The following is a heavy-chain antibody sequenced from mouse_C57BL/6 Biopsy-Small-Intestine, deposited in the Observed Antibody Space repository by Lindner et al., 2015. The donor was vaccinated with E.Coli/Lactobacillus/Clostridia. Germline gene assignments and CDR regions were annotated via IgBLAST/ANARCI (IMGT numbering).Heavy chain of an antibody. D-gene: IGHD2-2*01. Sequence: VQLQESGPELVKPGTSVKMSCRASGYTFTDYNIHWVKQSHGKSLDWIGYINPKNGDINYNQKFEGKATLTVDKSSSTAYMELRSLTSEDSAVFYCAPNGYDFDYWGKAPLSQSPQ. CDR2: INPKNGDI. CDR3: APNGYDFDY. J-gene: IGHJ2*01. V-gene: IGHV1-22*01. CDR1: GYTFTDYN.